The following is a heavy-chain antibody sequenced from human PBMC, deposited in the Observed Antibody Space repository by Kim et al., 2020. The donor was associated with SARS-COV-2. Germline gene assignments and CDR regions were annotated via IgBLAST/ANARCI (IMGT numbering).Heavy chain of an antibody. CDR2: INYSGST. CDR3: ARDHRGIVGAFYY. CDR1: GDSISSYY. D-gene: IGHD1-26*01. Sequence: SETLSLTCTASGDSISSYYWSWIRQSPGKGLEWIGHINYSGSTNCNPSLKSRVTISVDTSKNQFSLKLSSVTAADTAVYYCARDHRGIVGAFYYWGQGTLVTVSS. J-gene: IGHJ4*02. V-gene: IGHV4-59*01.